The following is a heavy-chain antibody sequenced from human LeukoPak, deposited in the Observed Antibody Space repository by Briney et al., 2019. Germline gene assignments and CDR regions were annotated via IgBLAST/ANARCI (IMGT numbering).Heavy chain of an antibody. J-gene: IGHJ6*03. D-gene: IGHD1-26*01. Sequence: GGSLRLSCAASGFTFSTYAMSWVRHAPGKGLEWGSAISGSGGSTYYAESVKCRFTISRDNSKNTLYLRMNSLRAEDTAVYYCAKGYGWEASYYYYYMDVRGKGTTVTISS. CDR1: GFTFSTYA. CDR3: AKGYGWEASYYYYYMDV. V-gene: IGHV3-23*01. CDR2: ISGSGGST.